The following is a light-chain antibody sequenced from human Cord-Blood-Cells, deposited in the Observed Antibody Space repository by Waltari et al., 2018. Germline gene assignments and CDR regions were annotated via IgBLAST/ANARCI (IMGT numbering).Light chain of an antibody. CDR3: QQYNSYAT. J-gene: IGKJ1*01. Sequence: DIQMTQSPSTLSASVGERVTITCRASQSISSWLAWYQQKPGKAPKLLIYKASSLESGVPSRFSGSGSGTEFTLTINSLQPDDFATYYCQQYNSYATFGQGTKVEIK. CDR2: KAS. CDR1: QSISSW. V-gene: IGKV1-5*03.